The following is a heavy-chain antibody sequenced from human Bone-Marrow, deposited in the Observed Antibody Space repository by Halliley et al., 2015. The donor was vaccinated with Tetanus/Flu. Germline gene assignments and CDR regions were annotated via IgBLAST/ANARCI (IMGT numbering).Heavy chain of an antibody. CDR3: VRERRVYYFYGMDV. V-gene: IGHV4-59*01. Sequence: IGYIYYDGPPSYTPSLKSRVAISVDPSNNQFSLKMSSVTPADTAVYYCVRERRVYYFYGMDVWGQGTTVTVSS. J-gene: IGHJ6*02. CDR2: IYYDGPP.